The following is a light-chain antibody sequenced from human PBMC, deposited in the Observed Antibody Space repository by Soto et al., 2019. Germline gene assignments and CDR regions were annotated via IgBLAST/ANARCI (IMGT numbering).Light chain of an antibody. Sequence: QSGLTQPASVSGSPGQSITISCTGSNSDVGSYDLVSWCQQYPGKAPKLMIYEGSKRPSGVPNRFSGSKSGNTASLTISGLQPEDEADYYCCSYAGSGTLVFGGGTKVTVL. CDR2: EGS. CDR1: NSDVGSYDL. V-gene: IGLV2-23*01. CDR3: CSYAGSGTLV. J-gene: IGLJ3*02.